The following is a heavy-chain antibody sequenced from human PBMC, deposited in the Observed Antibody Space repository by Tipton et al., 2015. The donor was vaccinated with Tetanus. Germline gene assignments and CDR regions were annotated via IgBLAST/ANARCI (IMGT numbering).Heavy chain of an antibody. J-gene: IGHJ4*02. V-gene: IGHV4-59*01. CDR3: ARVIYDILTGYHIDY. CDR1: GGSISTYY. D-gene: IGHD3-9*01. CDR2: IFYSGNT. Sequence: TLSLTCTVSGGSISTYYWSWIRQPPGKGLEWIGYIFYSGNTNYNPSLKTRVTISVDTSKNQFSLKLSSVTAADTAVYYCARVIYDILTGYHIDYWGQGTLVTVSS.